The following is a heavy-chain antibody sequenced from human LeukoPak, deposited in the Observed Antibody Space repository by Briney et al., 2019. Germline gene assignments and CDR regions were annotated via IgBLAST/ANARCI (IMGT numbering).Heavy chain of an antibody. J-gene: IGHJ4*02. CDR2: INPNSGET. Sequence: ASVKVSCKTSGYTFTDYYIRWVRQAPGQGLEWMGWINPNSGETNYAQKFQGWVTMTRDTSISTAYMELSRLRSDDTAVYYCATAGRGTETTGHYFDYWGQGTLVTVSS. CDR1: GYTFTDYY. D-gene: IGHD1-1*01. CDR3: ATAGRGTETTGHYFDY. V-gene: IGHV1-2*04.